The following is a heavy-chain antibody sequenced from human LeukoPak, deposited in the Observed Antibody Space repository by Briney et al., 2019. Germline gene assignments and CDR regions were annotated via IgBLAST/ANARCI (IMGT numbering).Heavy chain of an antibody. CDR1: GGSISSYY. V-gene: IGHV4-59*08. Sequence: SETLSLTCTVSGGSISSYYWSWIRQPPGKGLEWIGYIFYTGDSNHNPSFKSRVSISLDTSKDQISLKLSSVTAADTAVYYCARHRFASPLDSWGQGTLVTVSS. D-gene: IGHD2-21*01. CDR3: ARHRFASPLDS. CDR2: IFYTGDS. J-gene: IGHJ4*02.